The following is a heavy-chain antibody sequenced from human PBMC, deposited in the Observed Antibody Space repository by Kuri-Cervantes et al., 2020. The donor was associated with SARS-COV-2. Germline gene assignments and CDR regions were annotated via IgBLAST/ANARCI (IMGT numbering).Heavy chain of an antibody. Sequence: ASVKVSCKVSGYTLTELSMHWVRQAPGKGLEWMGGFDPEDGETIYAQKFQGGVTMTRDTSISTAYMELSRLRSDDTAVYYCARDSVVVAATLGENWFDPWGQGTLVTVSS. CDR3: ARDSVVVAATLGENWFDP. J-gene: IGHJ5*02. V-gene: IGHV1-24*01. CDR1: GYTLTELS. CDR2: FDPEDGET. D-gene: IGHD2-15*01.